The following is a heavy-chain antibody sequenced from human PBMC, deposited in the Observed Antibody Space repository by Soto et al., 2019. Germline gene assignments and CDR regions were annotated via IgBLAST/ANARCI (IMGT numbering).Heavy chain of an antibody. D-gene: IGHD1-1*01. V-gene: IGHV3-30*18. J-gene: IGHJ4*02. CDR3: AKDWVGGSDRYQLDY. CDR2: ISHGATRK. CDR1: RLTFSDYG. Sequence: GGSLRLSCEASRLTFSDYGMYWVRQAPGKGLEWVAGISHGATRKSYSDSVKGRFIISRDNSKKMLYLQLNSLRREDTAVYYCAKDWVGGSDRYQLDYWGRGTLVTVSS.